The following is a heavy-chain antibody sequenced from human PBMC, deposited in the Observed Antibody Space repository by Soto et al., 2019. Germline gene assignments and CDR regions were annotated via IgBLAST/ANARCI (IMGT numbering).Heavy chain of an antibody. CDR3: ATGSGSTYGYFDY. CDR2: ISNSGST. Sequence: SETLSLTCTVSGGSVTSDEDYWSWIRQSPGKGLEWIGYISNSGSTGDNPYLKTRLSMTVDRSKKQFTLRLTYVTAADTAAYFCATGSGSTYGYFDYWGEGTQVTVSS. V-gene: IGHV4-30-4*01. J-gene: IGHJ4*02. D-gene: IGHD3-3*01. CDR1: GGSVTSDEDY.